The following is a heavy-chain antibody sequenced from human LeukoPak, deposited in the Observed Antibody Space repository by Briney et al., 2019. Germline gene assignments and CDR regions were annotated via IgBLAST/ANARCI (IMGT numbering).Heavy chain of an antibody. CDR3: ARVDTNDYGDYDFDY. CDR2: MNPNSGNT. D-gene: IGHD4-17*01. J-gene: IGHJ4*02. CDR1: GYTFTGYY. V-gene: IGHV1-8*02. Sequence: ASVKVSCKASGYTFTGYYMHWVRQAPGQGLEWMGWMNPNSGNTGYAQKFQGRVTMTRNTSISTAYMELSSLRSEDTAVYYCARVDTNDYGDYDFDYWGQGTLVTVSS.